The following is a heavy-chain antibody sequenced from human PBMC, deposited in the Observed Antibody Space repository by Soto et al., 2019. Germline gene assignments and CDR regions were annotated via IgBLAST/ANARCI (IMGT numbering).Heavy chain of an antibody. CDR3: ARHGGKLGITGTMGNFDY. Sequence: SETLSLTCTVSGGSITSSYWSWIRRPPGKGLEWIAYIYDTGISGYTPSTSYNPSLKSRVTMSVDTSKSQFSLKLTSVTAADTAVYYCARHGGKLGITGTMGNFDYWGQGSLVTGSS. V-gene: IGHV4-59*01. CDR1: GGSITSSY. CDR2: IYDTGISGYTPST. D-gene: IGHD1-20*01. J-gene: IGHJ4*02.